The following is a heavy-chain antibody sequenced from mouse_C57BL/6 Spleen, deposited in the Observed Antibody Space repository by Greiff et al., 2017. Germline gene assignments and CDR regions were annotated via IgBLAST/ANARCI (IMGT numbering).Heavy chain of an antibody. CDR1: GYTFTDYN. J-gene: IGHJ1*03. Sequence: VQLQQSGPELVKPGASVKIPCKASGYTFTDYNMDWVKQSHGKSLEWIGDINPNNGGTIYNQKFKGKATLTVDKSCSTAYMELRSLTSEDTAVYYCARSRDYRWYFDVWGTGTTVTVSS. CDR3: ARSRDYRWYFDV. CDR2: INPNNGGT. V-gene: IGHV1-18*01. D-gene: IGHD2-4*01.